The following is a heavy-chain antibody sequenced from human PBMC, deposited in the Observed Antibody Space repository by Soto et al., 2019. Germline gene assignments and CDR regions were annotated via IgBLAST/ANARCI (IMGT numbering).Heavy chain of an antibody. J-gene: IGHJ5*02. V-gene: IGHV1-46*01. CDR1: GDTFTVHY. CDR3: AREYPSTYYFGP. D-gene: IGHD3-10*01. CDR2: VRPTDGST. Sequence: QVQLVQSGAEVKKPGASVKVSCKTTGDTFTVHYVHWLRQAPGQGLEWIGNVRPTDGSTVYARNFQGRVTMTRDTSTGTVYMELSSLRSEDTAVYYCAREYPSTYYFGPWGRGTPVTVSS.